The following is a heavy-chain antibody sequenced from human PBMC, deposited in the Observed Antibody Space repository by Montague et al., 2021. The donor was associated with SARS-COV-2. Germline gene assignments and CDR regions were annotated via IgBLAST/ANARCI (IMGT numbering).Heavy chain of an antibody. D-gene: IGHD4-23*01. J-gene: IGHJ4*02. CDR2: IYQGAST. CDR3: VRDGGFHNRPPV. Sequence: SETLSLTCAVYSGSFSDYYWTWIRQPPGKGLEWIGEIYQGASTNYNPSLKSRVTMSVDRSKNQVSLELYSVTAADTALYYCVRDGGFHNRPPVWGQGALVIVSS. CDR1: SGSFSDYY. V-gene: IGHV4-34*01.